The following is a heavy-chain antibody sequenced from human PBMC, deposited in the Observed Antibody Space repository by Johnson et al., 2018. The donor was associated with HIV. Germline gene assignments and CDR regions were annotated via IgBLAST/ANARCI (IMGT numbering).Heavy chain of an antibody. V-gene: IGHV3-20*04. CDR3: AKGPGDALDI. CDR2: ITWNGGGT. J-gene: IGHJ3*02. CDR1: GFTFDDYG. Sequence: VQLVESGGSMVRPGGSRRLSCAVSGFTFDDYGMSWVRQAPGKGLEWVSGITWNGGGTHYAASVKGRFTISRHNNKNSLYLEMNSLRSEDTALYYCAKGPGDALDIWGQGTMVTVSS.